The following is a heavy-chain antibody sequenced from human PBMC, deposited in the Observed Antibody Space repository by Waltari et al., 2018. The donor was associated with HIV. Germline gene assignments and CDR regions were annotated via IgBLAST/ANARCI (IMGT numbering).Heavy chain of an antibody. V-gene: IGHV1-8*01. J-gene: IGHJ4*02. CDR3: VRAAIYSRGCFDY. CDR2: MNPKSGDT. D-gene: IGHD6-19*01. CDR1: GYTFTSYD. Sequence: QVQLVQSGAEVKKPGASVKVSCKASGYTFTSYDINWVRQATGQGLEWMGWMNPKSGDTGYAQKYQGRITMTSNTSISTVYMELSSLTSEETAVYYCVRAAIYSRGCFDYWGQGTLVTVSS.